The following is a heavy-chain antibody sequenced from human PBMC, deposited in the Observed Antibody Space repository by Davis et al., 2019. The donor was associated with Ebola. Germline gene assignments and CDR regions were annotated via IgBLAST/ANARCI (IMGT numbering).Heavy chain of an antibody. CDR3: ARLECGGSCYGGGYYYYGMDV. D-gene: IGHD2-15*01. CDR2: IYYSGST. Sequence: SETLSLTCTVSGGSISSGGYYWSWIRQHPGKGLEWIGYIYYSGSTYYNPSLKSRVTISVDTSKNQFSLKLSSVTAADTAVYYCARLECGGSCYGGGYYYYGMDVWGQGTTVTVSS. V-gene: IGHV4-31*03. J-gene: IGHJ6*02. CDR1: GGSISSGGYY.